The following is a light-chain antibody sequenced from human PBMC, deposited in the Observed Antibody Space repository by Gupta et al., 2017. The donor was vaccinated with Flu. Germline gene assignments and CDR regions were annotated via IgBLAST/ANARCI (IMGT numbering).Light chain of an antibody. CDR2: GNS. Sequence: SVLTQPPSVSAAPGQRVTISCTGSSSNIGAGYDVHWYQQLPGTAPKLLIYGNSNRPSGVPDRFSGSKSGTSATLAITGLQAEDEADYYCQSDDSSRSGGVFGGGTKLTVL. J-gene: IGLJ3*02. CDR1: SSNIGAGYD. V-gene: IGLV1-40*01. CDR3: QSDDSSRSGGV.